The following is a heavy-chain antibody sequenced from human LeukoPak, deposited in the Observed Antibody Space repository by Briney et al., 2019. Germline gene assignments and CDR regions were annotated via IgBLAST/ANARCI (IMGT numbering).Heavy chain of an antibody. J-gene: IGHJ6*03. CDR2: INPNSGGT. Sequence: WASVKVSCKTSGYTFTGYYLHWVRQAPGQGLEWMGCINPNSGGTNYAQKFQGRVTMTRDTSISTAYMELSRLRSDDTAVYYCAREGAYGSGYYYYYMDVWGKGATVTVSS. D-gene: IGHD3-10*01. CDR1: GYTFTGYY. CDR3: AREGAYGSGYYYYYMDV. V-gene: IGHV1-2*02.